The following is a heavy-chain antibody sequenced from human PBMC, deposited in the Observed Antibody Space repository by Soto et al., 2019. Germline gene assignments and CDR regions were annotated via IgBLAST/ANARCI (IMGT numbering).Heavy chain of an antibody. J-gene: IGHJ3*02. CDR2: ISAYNGKT. V-gene: IGHV1-18*01. CDR1: GYTFTSYG. D-gene: IGHD2-2*01. Sequence: QVQLVQSGAEVKKPGASVKVSCKASGYTFTSYGISWVRQAPGQGLEWMGWISAYNGKTNYAQKLQGRVTMTTDTSTSKAYMERRSLRSDDTAGYYCARYCSRTSCYYAFDIWGQGPMVTVSS. CDR3: ARYCSRTSCYYAFDI.